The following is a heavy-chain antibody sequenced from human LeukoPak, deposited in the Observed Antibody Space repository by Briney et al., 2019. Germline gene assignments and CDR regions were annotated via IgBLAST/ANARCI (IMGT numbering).Heavy chain of an antibody. V-gene: IGHV4-30-4*01. D-gene: IGHD3-10*01. Sequence: KASQTLSLTCTVSGVSISSGDYYWSWIRQPPKKGLEWIGYIYYSGSTYYSPSLKSRVAISVDTSNNQFSLNLSSVTAADTAVYYCARVPYAYGSLPYYFDSWGQGTLVTVSS. J-gene: IGHJ4*02. CDR1: GVSISSGDYY. CDR2: IYYSGST. CDR3: ARVPYAYGSLPYYFDS.